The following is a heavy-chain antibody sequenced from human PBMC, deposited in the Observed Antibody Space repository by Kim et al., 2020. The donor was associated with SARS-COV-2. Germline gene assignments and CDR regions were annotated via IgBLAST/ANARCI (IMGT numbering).Heavy chain of an antibody. CDR3: ARRGVDTAMVTADDGMDV. Sequence: GESLKISCKGSGYSFTSYWIGWVRQMPGKGLEWMGIIYPGDSDTRYSPSFQGQVTISADKSISTAYLQWSSLKASDTAMYYCARRGVDTAMVTADDGMDVWGQGTTVTVSS. V-gene: IGHV5-51*01. CDR1: GYSFTSYW. CDR2: IYPGDSDT. D-gene: IGHD5-18*01. J-gene: IGHJ6*02.